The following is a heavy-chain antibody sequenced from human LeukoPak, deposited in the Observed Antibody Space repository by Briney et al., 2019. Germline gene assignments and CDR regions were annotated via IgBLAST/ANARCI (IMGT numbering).Heavy chain of an antibody. CDR3: ARQEYCTSTSCYRFDP. Sequence: GESLKISCKGSGYSFTNYWIGWVRQMPGKGLEWMGIVYPGFSDTRYSPSFQGLVTISADKSISTAYLQWSSLKASDTAMYYYARQEYCTSTSCYRFDPWGQGTLVTVSS. V-gene: IGHV5-51*01. J-gene: IGHJ5*02. D-gene: IGHD2-2*01. CDR1: GYSFTNYW. CDR2: VYPGFSDT.